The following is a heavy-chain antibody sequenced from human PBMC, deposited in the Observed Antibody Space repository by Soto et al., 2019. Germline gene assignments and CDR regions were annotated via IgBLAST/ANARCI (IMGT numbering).Heavy chain of an antibody. CDR3: ARADNYDFWSGYPKNMDV. CDR1: GFTFSSYW. V-gene: IGHV3-7*04. CDR2: IKQDGSEK. J-gene: IGHJ6*03. Sequence: GGSLRLSCAASGFTFSSYWMSWVRQAPGKGLEWVANIKQDGSEKYYVDSVKSRFTISRDNAKNPLYLQMNSLRAEDTAVYYCARADNYDFWSGYPKNMDVWGKGTTVTVSS. D-gene: IGHD3-3*01.